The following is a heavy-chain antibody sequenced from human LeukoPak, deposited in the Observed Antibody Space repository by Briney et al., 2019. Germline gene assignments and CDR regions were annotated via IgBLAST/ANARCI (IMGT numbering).Heavy chain of an antibody. V-gene: IGHV3-23*01. Sequence: PGGSLRLSCAASGFTFSYYAMGWVRQAPGKGLEWVSTISGGGDETYYADSVKGRFTFSRDNSKNTLYLHMNSLRAEDTAVYYCAKEGGPRPAFDSWGQGTRVTVSS. CDR3: AKEGGPRPAFDS. CDR1: GFTFSYYA. CDR2: ISGGGDET. J-gene: IGHJ4*02.